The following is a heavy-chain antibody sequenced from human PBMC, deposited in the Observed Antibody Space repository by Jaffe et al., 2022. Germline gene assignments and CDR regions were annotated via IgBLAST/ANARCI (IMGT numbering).Heavy chain of an antibody. CDR2: IYWNDDK. CDR3: AHSTWAYSSSWYSDY. D-gene: IGHD6-13*01. CDR1: GFSLSTSGVG. V-gene: IGHV2-5*01. J-gene: IGHJ4*02. Sequence: QITLKESGPTLVKPTQTLTLTCTFSGFSLSTSGVGVGWIRQPPGKALEWLALIYWNDDKRYSPSLKSRLTITKDTSKNQVVLTMTNMDPVDTATYYCAHSTWAYSSSWYSDYWGQGTLVTVSS.